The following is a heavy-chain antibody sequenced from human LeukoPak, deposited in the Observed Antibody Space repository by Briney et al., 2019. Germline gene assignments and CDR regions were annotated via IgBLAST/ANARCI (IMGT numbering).Heavy chain of an antibody. Sequence: PGGSLRLSCAASGFTFTNYGMNWVRQAPGKGLEWVSSISNSGSNTHYADAVKGRFTISRDTSKNTLYLQMNSLRAEDTAVYYCLVTTRSRGFDYWGQGTLVTVSS. V-gene: IGHV3-23*01. D-gene: IGHD1/OR15-1a*01. CDR1: GFTFTNYG. CDR2: ISNSGSNT. CDR3: LVTTRSRGFDY. J-gene: IGHJ4*02.